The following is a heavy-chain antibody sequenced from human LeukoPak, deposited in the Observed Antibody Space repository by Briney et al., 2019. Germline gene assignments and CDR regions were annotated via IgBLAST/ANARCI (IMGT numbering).Heavy chain of an antibody. CDR3: ARGGRFPDS. D-gene: IGHD3-10*01. Sequence: TASETLSLTCTVSGGSITNYYWSWIRQPAGKGLEWIGRIYASGSTNYNPSHKSRVTMSVDSSKNQFSLNLSSVTAADTAVYYCARGGRFPDSWGQGTLVTVSS. CDR2: IYASGST. V-gene: IGHV4-4*07. CDR1: GGSITNYY. J-gene: IGHJ4*02.